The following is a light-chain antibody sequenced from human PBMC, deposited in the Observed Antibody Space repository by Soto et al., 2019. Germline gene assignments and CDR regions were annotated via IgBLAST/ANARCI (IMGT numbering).Light chain of an antibody. Sequence: EIVLTQSPGAPSLSPGERATLSCWASESVSDFLAWYQQKPGLAPRLLIHGATKRTSGTPDRFSGSGSGTAFTLTINRLEPEDSAVYYCQQYDSSPRTFGQGTKVDIK. CDR2: GAT. V-gene: IGKV3-20*01. CDR1: ESVSDF. J-gene: IGKJ1*01. CDR3: QQYDSSPRT.